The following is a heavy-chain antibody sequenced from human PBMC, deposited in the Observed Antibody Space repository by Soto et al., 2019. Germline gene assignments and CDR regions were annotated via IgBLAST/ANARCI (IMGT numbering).Heavy chain of an antibody. V-gene: IGHV3-23*01. CDR2: ISGSGGST. Sequence: EVQLLESGGGLVQPGGSLRLSCAASGFTFSSYAMNWVRQVPGKGLEWVSVISGSGGSTYYADSVKGRFTISRDNSKNTLYLETNSLSAEDTAVYYCAKRAHGLCFDYWGQGTLVTVSS. CDR3: AKRAHGLCFDY. J-gene: IGHJ4*02. CDR1: GFTFSSYA.